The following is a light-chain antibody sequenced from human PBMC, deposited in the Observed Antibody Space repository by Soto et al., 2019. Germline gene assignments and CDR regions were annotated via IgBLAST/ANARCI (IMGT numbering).Light chain of an antibody. Sequence: QSVLTQPASVSGSPGQSITISCTGTSSDVGNYNLVSWYQQHPGKAPKLMIYEASKRPSGVSNRFSASKSGITASLTISGLQAEDEADYYCCSYASGSTLGVCGTGTKVTVL. CDR3: CSYASGSTLGV. V-gene: IGLV2-23*02. CDR2: EAS. CDR1: SSDVGNYNL. J-gene: IGLJ1*01.